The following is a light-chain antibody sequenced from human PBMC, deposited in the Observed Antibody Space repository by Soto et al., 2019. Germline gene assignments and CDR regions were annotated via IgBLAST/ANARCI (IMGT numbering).Light chain of an antibody. CDR2: SDN. Sequence: QSVLTQPPSASAAPGQRVTISCSGSSSNIGSNTVNWYQQLPRTAPKFLMYSDNQRPSGVPDRFSGSKSGTSASLAISGLQSEDEADYYCATWDDSLNAWVFGGGTQLTVL. CDR3: ATWDDSLNAWV. CDR1: SSNIGSNT. V-gene: IGLV1-44*01. J-gene: IGLJ3*02.